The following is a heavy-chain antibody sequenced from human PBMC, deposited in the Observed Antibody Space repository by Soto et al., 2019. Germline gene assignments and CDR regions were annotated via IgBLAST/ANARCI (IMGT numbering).Heavy chain of an antibody. J-gene: IGHJ6*02. V-gene: IGHV1-69*13. CDR1: GGTFSSYA. CDR3: ARTIAAAGTYYYYGMDV. D-gene: IGHD6-13*01. CDR2: IIPIFGTA. Sequence: SVKVSCKASGGTFSSYAISWVRQAPGQGLEWMGGIIPIFGTANYAQKFQGRVTITADESTGTAYMELSSLRSEDTAVYYCARTIAAAGTYYYYGMDVWGQGTMVTVSS.